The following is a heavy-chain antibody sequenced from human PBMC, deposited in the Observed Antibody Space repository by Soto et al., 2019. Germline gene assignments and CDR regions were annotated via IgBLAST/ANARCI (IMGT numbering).Heavy chain of an antibody. CDR2: ITSSGVT. J-gene: IGHJ4*02. CDR1: GCTFSTNS. V-gene: IGHV3-48*01. Sequence: EVQLVESGGGFVQPGGSLRLSCAASGCTFSTNSMNWVRQAPGKGLEWISYITSSGVTMYADSVMGRFTISRDNAKNSLYLQMNSLIVEDTAVYFCVGEVGFQLIYWGQGTLVTVSS. CDR3: VGEVGFQLIY. D-gene: IGHD2-2*01.